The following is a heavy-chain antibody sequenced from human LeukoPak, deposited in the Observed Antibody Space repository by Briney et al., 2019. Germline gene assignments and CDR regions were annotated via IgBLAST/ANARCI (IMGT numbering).Heavy chain of an antibody. CDR3: AKDSSGWYFDY. Sequence: RPGGFLRLSCAGSTYMFNNYWMTWVRQAPGKGLEWVAVISYDGSNKYYADSVKGRFTISRDNSKNTLYLQMNSLRAEDTAVYYCAKDSSGWYFDYWGQGTLVTVSS. CDR1: TYMFNNYW. D-gene: IGHD6-19*01. V-gene: IGHV3-30*18. CDR2: ISYDGSNK. J-gene: IGHJ4*02.